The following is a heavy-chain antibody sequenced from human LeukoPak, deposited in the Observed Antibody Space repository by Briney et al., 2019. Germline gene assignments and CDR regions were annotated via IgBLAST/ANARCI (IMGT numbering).Heavy chain of an antibody. J-gene: IGHJ4*02. CDR3: ARHVVRGYYFDY. CDR1: GYSISSGYY. CDR2: IYHSGST. Sequence: SETLSLTCTVSGYSISSGYYWGWIRQPPGKGLEWIGNIYHSGSTYYNPSLKSRVTISVDTSKNQFSLKLSSVTAADTAVYYCARHVVRGYYFDYWGQGTLVTVSS. V-gene: IGHV4-38-2*02. D-gene: IGHD1-26*01.